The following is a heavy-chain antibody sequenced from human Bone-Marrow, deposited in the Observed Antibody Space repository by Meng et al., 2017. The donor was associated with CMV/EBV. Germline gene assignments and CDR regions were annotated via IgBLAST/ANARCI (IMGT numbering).Heavy chain of an antibody. D-gene: IGHD6-13*01. J-gene: IGHJ4*02. CDR2: IYNSGTT. CDR1: GGSVSSNNG. V-gene: IGHV4-4*02. CDR3: ARDVGSSTPGGY. Sequence: TVAGGSVSSNNGWSWVRQPPGRGLEWIGEIYNSGTTNYKPSLKNRVTMSLDKSNNQSSLRLNSVAAADTAVYYCARDVGSSTPGGYWGQGTLVTVSS.